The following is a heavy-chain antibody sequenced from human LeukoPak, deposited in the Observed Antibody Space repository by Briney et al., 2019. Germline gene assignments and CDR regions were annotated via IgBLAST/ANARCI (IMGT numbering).Heavy chain of an antibody. CDR2: IYYSGST. D-gene: IGHD1-26*01. V-gene: IGHV4-59*01. CDR1: GGSISSYY. Sequence: VKPSETLSLTCTVSGGSISSYYWSWIRQPPGKGLEWIGYIYYSGSTNYNPSLKSRVTISVDTSKNQFSLKLSSVTAADTAVYYCATVAGGTYHFDLWGQGALVTVSS. J-gene: IGHJ4*02. CDR3: ATVAGGTYHFDL.